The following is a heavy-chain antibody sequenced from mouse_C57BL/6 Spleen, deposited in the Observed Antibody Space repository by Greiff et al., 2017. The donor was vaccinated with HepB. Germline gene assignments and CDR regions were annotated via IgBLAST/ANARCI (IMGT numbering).Heavy chain of an antibody. CDR2: IWSGGST. CDR1: GFSLTSYG. Sequence: VKLVESGPGLVQPSQSLSITCTVSGFSLTSYGVHWVRQSPGKGLEWLGVIWSGGSTDYNAAFISRLSISKDNSKSQVFFKMNSLQADDTAIYYCATPPRYYGSSYNWFAYWGQGTLVTVSA. J-gene: IGHJ3*01. D-gene: IGHD1-1*01. V-gene: IGHV2-2*01. CDR3: ATPPRYYGSSYNWFAY.